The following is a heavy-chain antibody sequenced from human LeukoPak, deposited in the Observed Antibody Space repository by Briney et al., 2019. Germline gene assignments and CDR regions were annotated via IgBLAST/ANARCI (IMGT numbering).Heavy chain of an antibody. Sequence: GGSLRLSCAASGFTFSSYAMSWVRQAPGKGLEWVSAISGSGGSTHYADSVKGRFTISRDNSKNTLYLQMNSLRAEDTAVYYCAKGERTSATMIVVSLAFDIWGQGTMVTVSS. CDR2: ISGSGGST. CDR1: GFTFSSYA. V-gene: IGHV3-23*01. D-gene: IGHD3-22*01. J-gene: IGHJ3*02. CDR3: AKGERTSATMIVVSLAFDI.